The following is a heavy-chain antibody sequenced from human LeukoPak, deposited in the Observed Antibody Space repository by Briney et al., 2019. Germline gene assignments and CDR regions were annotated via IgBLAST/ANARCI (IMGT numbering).Heavy chain of an antibody. CDR3: ARVDIVVVVAATGRADY. Sequence: ASVKVSCKASGYTFTSYGISWVRQAPGQGLEWMGRISAYNGNTNYAQKLQGRVTMTTDTSTSTAYMELRSLRSDDTAVYYCARVDIVVVVAATGRADYWGQGTLVTVSS. V-gene: IGHV1-18*01. J-gene: IGHJ4*02. D-gene: IGHD2-15*01. CDR2: ISAYNGNT. CDR1: GYTFTSYG.